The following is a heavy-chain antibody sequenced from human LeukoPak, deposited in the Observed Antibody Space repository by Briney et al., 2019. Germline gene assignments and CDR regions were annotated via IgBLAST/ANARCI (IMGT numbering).Heavy chain of an antibody. D-gene: IGHD6-19*01. CDR3: ARPIGGAVAGSVDY. J-gene: IGHJ4*02. CDR1: GFTFSSYA. V-gene: IGHV3-30*04. Sequence: GGSLRLSCAASGFTFSSYAMHWVRQAPGKGLEWVAVISYDGSNKYYADSVKGRFTISRDNSKNTLYLQMNSLRAEDTAVYYCARPIGGAVAGSVDYWGQGTLVTVSS. CDR2: ISYDGSNK.